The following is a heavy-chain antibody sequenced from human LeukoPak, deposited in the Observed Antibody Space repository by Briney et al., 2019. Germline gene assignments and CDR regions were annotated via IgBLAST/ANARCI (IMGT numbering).Heavy chain of an antibody. CDR3: ARDSDSNFVY. V-gene: IGHV3-30-3*01. Sequence: GRSLRLSCAASGFTFSSYALHWVRQAPGKGLEWVAVISYDGSNKYYADSVKGRFTISRDNSKNTLYLQMNSLRAEDTAVYYCARDSDSNFVYWGQGTLVTVSS. J-gene: IGHJ4*02. CDR2: ISYDGSNK. D-gene: IGHD2-15*01. CDR1: GFTFSSYA.